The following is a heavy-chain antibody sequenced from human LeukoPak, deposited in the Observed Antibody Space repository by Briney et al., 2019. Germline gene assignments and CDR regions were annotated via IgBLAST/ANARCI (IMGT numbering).Heavy chain of an antibody. Sequence: ASVKVSCKASGYTFTSYGISWVRQAPGQGLEWMGWISAYNGNTNYAQKLQGRVTMTTDTSTSTAYMELRGLRSDDTAVYYCARVVTGRFPAYYYGMDVWGQGTTVTVSS. D-gene: IGHD3-3*01. V-gene: IGHV1-18*01. CDR3: ARVVTGRFPAYYYGMDV. J-gene: IGHJ6*02. CDR1: GYTFTSYG. CDR2: ISAYNGNT.